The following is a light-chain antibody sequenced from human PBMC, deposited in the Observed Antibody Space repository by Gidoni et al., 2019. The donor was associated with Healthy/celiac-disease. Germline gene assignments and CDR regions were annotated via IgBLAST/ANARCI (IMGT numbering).Light chain of an antibody. J-gene: IGKJ1*01. CDR3: QQYNNWPRT. Sequence: IVMTQSPATLYASAVERATLSSMTSKSVSSNLAWYQQKPGQAPRLLIYGASTRATGIPARFSGSGSGTEFTLTISSLQSEDFAVYYCQQYNNWPRTFGQGTKVEIK. V-gene: IGKV3-15*01. CDR2: GAS. CDR1: KSVSSN.